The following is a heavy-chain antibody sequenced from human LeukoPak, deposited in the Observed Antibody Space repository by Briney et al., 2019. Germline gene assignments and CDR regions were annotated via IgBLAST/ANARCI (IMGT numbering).Heavy chain of an antibody. J-gene: IGHJ4*02. CDR2: ISGSGGST. CDR3: AKNVMVKRYIDY. CDR1: GFIFSSYA. Sequence: GGSLRLSCAASGFIFSSYAMSWVRQAPGKGLEWVSTISGSGGSTYYADSVKGRFTISRDNSKNTVSLQMNNLRVEDTAIYYCAKNVMVKRYIDYWGQGTPVTVSS. V-gene: IGHV3-23*01. D-gene: IGHD5-18*01.